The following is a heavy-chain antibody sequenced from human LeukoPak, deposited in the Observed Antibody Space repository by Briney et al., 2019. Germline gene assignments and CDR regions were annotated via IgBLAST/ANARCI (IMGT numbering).Heavy chain of an antibody. V-gene: IGHV4-38-2*02. CDR3: AGVPLGWYQLLFPGAPNWFDP. CDR1: GFSTSSGYY. Sequence: SETLSLTCTVSGFSTSSGYYWAWIRQPPGKGLEWIGEINHSGSTNYNPSLKSRVTISVDTSKNQFSLKLSSVTAADTAVYYCAGVPLGWYQLLFPGAPNWFDPWGQGTLVTVSS. J-gene: IGHJ5*02. D-gene: IGHD2-2*01. CDR2: INHSGST.